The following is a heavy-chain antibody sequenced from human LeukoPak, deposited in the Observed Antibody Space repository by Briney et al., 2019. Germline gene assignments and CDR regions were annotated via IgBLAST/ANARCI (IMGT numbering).Heavy chain of an antibody. Sequence: GGSLRLSCAASGFTFSSDAMSWVRQAPGKGLEWVSAISGSGGSTYYADSVKGRFTISRDNSKNTLYLQMNSLRAEDTAVYYCAKGRSYSSCWLNTLGQGTLVTVSS. V-gene: IGHV3-23*01. CDR2: ISGSGGST. J-gene: IGHJ5*02. CDR3: AKGRSYSSCWLNT. CDR1: GFTFSSDA. D-gene: IGHD6-13*01.